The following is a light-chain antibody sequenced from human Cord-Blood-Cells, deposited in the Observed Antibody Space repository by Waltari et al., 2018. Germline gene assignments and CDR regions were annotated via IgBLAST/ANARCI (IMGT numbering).Light chain of an antibody. CDR2: EVS. J-gene: IGLJ1*01. V-gene: IGLV2-14*01. CDR1: SSDVGGYNY. CDR3: SSYTSSGTYV. Sequence: QSALTQPASVSGSPGQSITISCTGTSSDVGGYNYVSWYQQHPGKAPKLMIYEVSNRPSEVSNRFSGSKSGNTAALTISGLQAEDEADYYCSSYTSSGTYVFGTGTKVTVL.